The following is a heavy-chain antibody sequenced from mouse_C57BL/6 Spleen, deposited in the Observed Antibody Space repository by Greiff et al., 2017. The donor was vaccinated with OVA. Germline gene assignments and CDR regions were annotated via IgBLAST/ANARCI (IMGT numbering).Heavy chain of an antibody. CDR2: IHPNSGST. V-gene: IGHV1-64*01. CDR1: GYTFTSYW. CDR3: ARAGTGTGAMDY. Sequence: QVQLQQPGAELVKPGASVKLSCKASGYTFTSYWMHWVKQRPGQGLEWIGMIHPNSGSTNYNEKFKSKATLTVDKSSSTAYMQLSSLTSEDSAVSYCARAGTGTGAMDYWGQGTSVTVSA. D-gene: IGHD4-1*01. J-gene: IGHJ4*01.